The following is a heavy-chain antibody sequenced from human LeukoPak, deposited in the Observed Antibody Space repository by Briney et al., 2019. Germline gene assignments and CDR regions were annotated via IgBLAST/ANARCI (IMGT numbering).Heavy chain of an antibody. V-gene: IGHV3-23*01. Sequence: GGSLRLSCAASGFTFSSYATSWVRQAPGKGLEWVSAISGSGGSTYYADSVKGRFTISRDNSKNTLYLQMNSLRAEDTAVYYCAKGLRGLLDAFDIWGQGTMVTVSS. D-gene: IGHD3-10*01. CDR3: AKGLRGLLDAFDI. CDR2: ISGSGGST. J-gene: IGHJ3*02. CDR1: GFTFSSYA.